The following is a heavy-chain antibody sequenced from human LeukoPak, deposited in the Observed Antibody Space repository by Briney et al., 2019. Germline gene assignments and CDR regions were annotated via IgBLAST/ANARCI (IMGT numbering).Heavy chain of an antibody. Sequence: SETLSLTCTVSSGSISSYYWSWIRQPAGKGLEWIGRIYTSGSTNYNPSLKSRVTMSVDTSKNQFSLKLSSVTAADTAVYYCARVSPDYYGSGRGAFDIWGQGTMVTVSS. J-gene: IGHJ3*02. D-gene: IGHD3-10*01. CDR3: ARVSPDYYGSGRGAFDI. CDR2: IYTSGST. V-gene: IGHV4-4*07. CDR1: SGSISSYY.